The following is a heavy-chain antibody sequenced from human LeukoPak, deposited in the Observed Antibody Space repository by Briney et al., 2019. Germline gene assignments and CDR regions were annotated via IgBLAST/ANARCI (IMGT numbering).Heavy chain of an antibody. CDR3: AREGFLWLGELFIDY. V-gene: IGHV4-4*07. D-gene: IGHD3-10*01. CDR2: IYTSGST. CDR1: GGSISSYY. J-gene: IGHJ4*02. Sequence: SETLSLTCTVSGGSISSYYWSWIRQPAGKGLEWIGRIYTSGSTNYNPSLKSRVTMSVDTSKNQFSLKLSSVTAADTAVYYCAREGFLWLGELFIDYWGQGTLVTVSS.